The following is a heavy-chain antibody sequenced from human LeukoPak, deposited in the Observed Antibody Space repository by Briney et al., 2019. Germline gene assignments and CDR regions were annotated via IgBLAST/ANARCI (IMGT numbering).Heavy chain of an antibody. CDR2: ISGTGDST. CDR3: AKDEGRLITNWYRQY. D-gene: IGHD1-1*01. Sequence: GSLRLSCVVSGLRFSNYGMSWVRQAPGKGLEWVSAISGTGDSTYYADSVKGRFSISRDNSKNTLYLHMNSLRAGDTAVYYCAKDEGRLITNWYRQYWGQGTPVTVSS. V-gene: IGHV3-23*01. J-gene: IGHJ4*02. CDR1: GLRFSNYG.